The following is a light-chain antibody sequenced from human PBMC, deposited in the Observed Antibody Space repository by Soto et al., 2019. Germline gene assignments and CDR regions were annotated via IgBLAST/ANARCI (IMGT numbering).Light chain of an antibody. V-gene: IGKV3-15*01. CDR2: DTS. Sequence: ETVMTQSTDTLSVSLGERATLSCRASQSVSIHLAWYQQKPGQAPRLLIYDTSTRATGIPARFSGSGSGTEFTLTISSLQSEDFAVYYCQQYSNWPPITFGQGTRLEIK. J-gene: IGKJ5*01. CDR3: QQYSNWPPIT. CDR1: QSVSIH.